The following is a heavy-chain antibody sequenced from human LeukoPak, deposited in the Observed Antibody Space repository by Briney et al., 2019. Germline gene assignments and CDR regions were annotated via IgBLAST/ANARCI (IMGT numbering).Heavy chain of an antibody. D-gene: IGHD3-3*01. CDR3: ARLEYGTYDFWSGYPVGYFDY. CDR1: GGSFSGYY. J-gene: IGHJ4*02. CDR2: INHSGST. V-gene: IGHV4-34*01. Sequence: SETLTLTCAVYGGSFSGYYWSWIRQPPGKGLEWIGEINHSGSTNYNPSLKSRVTISVDTSKNQFSLKLSSVTAADTAVYYCARLEYGTYDFWSGYPVGYFDYWGQGTLVTVSS.